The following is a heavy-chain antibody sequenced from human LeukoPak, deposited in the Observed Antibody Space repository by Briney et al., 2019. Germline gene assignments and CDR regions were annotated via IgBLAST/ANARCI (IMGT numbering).Heavy chain of an antibody. V-gene: IGHV7-4-1*02. CDR3: ARGIEAARPGTLGGWFDP. Sequence: ASAKVSCKASGYTFTSYAMNWVRQAPGQGLEWMGWINTNTGNPTYAQGFTGWFVFSLDTSVSTAYLQISSLKAEDTAVYYCARGIEAARPGTLGGWFDPWGQGTLVTVSS. CDR1: GYTFTSYA. J-gene: IGHJ5*02. D-gene: IGHD6-6*01. CDR2: INTNTGNP.